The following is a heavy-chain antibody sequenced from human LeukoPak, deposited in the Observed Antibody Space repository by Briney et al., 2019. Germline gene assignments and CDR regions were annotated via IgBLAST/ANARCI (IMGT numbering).Heavy chain of an antibody. V-gene: IGHV3-7*04. CDR3: ARGGWYFDY. CDR2: IRQDGSDK. Sequence: PGGSLRLSCAASGFTLSDHWMTWVRQAPGKGLEWVAYIRQDGSDKYYVDSVKGRFTISRDNSKNSLYLQMNSLRAKDTAVYYCARGGWYFDYWGQGTLVTVSS. CDR1: GFTLSDHW. J-gene: IGHJ4*02. D-gene: IGHD6-19*01.